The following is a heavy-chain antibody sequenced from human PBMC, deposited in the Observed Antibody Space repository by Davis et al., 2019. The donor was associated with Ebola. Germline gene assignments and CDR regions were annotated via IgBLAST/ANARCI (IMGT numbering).Heavy chain of an antibody. Sequence: PSETLSLTCAVYGGSFSSYYWGWIRQPPGKGLEWIGYIFYSGSTNYNPSLESRVAISVDTSNNQFSLKLSSVTAADTAMYYCAGPKRVAFDYWGQGILVTVSS. V-gene: IGHV4-59*01. J-gene: IGHJ4*02. CDR3: AGPKRVAFDY. CDR2: IFYSGST. CDR1: GGSFSSYY. D-gene: IGHD2-15*01.